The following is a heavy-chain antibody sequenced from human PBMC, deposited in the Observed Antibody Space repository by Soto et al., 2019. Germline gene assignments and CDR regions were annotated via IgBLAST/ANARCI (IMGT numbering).Heavy chain of an antibody. J-gene: IGHJ5*02. CDR1: GFTFSSYA. CDR3: AKDVVSSPYGTIYNWFDP. Sequence: PGGSLRLSCAASGFTFSSYAMSGVRQAPGKGLEWVSAISGSGGSTYYADSVKGRFTISRDNSKNTLYLQMNSLRAEDTAVYYCAKDVVSSPYGTIYNWFDPWGQGTLVTVSS. D-gene: IGHD3-10*01. CDR2: ISGSGGST. V-gene: IGHV3-23*01.